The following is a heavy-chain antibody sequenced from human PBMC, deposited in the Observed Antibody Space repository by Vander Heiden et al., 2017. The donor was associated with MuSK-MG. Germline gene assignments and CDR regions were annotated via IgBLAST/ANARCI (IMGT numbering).Heavy chain of an antibody. V-gene: IGHV4-59*08. J-gene: IGHJ5*02. CDR2: IYYSGAT. Sequence: QVQLQESGPGLVKPSETLSLICTVSGDSISGYYWSWIRQSPGKGLEYIGFIYYSGATDYNPSLNGRVTISVDTSKNQVSLKLKSVTAAETAVYYCTRAGLRDPSGYQNWFDPWGQGALVTVSS. CDR3: TRAGLRDPSGYQNWFDP. CDR1: GDSISGYY. D-gene: IGHD3-22*01.